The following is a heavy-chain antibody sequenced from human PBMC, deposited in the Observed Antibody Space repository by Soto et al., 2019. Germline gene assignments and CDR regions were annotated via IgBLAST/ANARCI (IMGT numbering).Heavy chain of an antibody. J-gene: IGHJ4*02. CDR2: IKSKTDGGTT. Sequence: GGSLRLSCAASGFTFSNAWMNWVRQAPGKGLEWVGRIKSKTDGGTTDYAAPVKGRFTISRDDSKNTLYLQMNSLKTEDTAVYYCTSTRVYSSPLNYWGQGTLVTVSS. CDR1: GFTFSNAW. D-gene: IGHD6-6*01. V-gene: IGHV3-15*07. CDR3: TSTRVYSSPLNY.